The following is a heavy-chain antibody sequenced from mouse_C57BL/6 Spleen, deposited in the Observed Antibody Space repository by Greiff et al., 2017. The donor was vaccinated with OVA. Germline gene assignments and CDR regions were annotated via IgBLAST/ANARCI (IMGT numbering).Heavy chain of an antibody. J-gene: IGHJ4*01. Sequence: EVKLQESGGGLVKPGGSLKLSCAASGFTFSDYGMHWVRQAPEKGLEWVAYISSGSSTIYYADTVKGRFTISRDNAKNTLFLQMTSLRSEDTAMYYCAKTGTEDYAMDYWGQGTSVTVSS. CDR2: ISSGSSTI. CDR1: GFTFSDYG. D-gene: IGHD4-1*01. V-gene: IGHV5-17*01. CDR3: AKTGTEDYAMDY.